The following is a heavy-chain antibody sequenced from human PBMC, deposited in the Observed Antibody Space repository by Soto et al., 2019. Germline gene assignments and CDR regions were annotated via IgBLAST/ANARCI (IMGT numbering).Heavy chain of an antibody. J-gene: IGHJ6*02. Sequence: GGSLRLSCAASGFTFSNYGMYWVRQAPGKGLEWVAGVSNDGNNKYYTDSVKGRSTISRDNSKNTVFLQMNSLRVEDTAVYYCAKGSALGGLDVWGQGTTVTVSS. D-gene: IGHD3-16*01. V-gene: IGHV3-30*18. CDR3: AKGSALGGLDV. CDR2: VSNDGNNK. CDR1: GFTFSNYG.